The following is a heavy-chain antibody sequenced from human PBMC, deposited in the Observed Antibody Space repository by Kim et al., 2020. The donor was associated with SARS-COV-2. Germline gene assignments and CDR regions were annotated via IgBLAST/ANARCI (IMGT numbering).Heavy chain of an antibody. CDR2: IWYDGSNK. Sequence: GGSLRLSCAASGFTFSSYGMHWVRQAPGKGLEWVAVIWYDGSNKYYADSVKGRFTISRDNSKNTLYLQMNSLRAEDTAVYYCARALTGTVYYYGMDVWGQGTTVTVSS. V-gene: IGHV3-33*01. CDR3: ARALTGTVYYYGMDV. CDR1: GFTFSSYG. J-gene: IGHJ6*02. D-gene: IGHD1-7*01.